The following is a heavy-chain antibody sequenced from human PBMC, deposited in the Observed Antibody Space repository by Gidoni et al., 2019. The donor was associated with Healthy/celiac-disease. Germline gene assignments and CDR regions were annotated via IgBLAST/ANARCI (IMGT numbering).Heavy chain of an antibody. CDR3: ARAGGYSSSWYQGFDP. D-gene: IGHD6-13*01. J-gene: IGHJ5*02. CDR2: IYYSGST. Sequence: QVQLQESGPGLVKPSQTLSLTYTVSGGSLSSGGYYWSWIRQHPGKGLEWIGYIYYSGSTYYNPSLKSRVTISVDTSKNQFSLKLSSVTAADTAVYYCARAGGYSSSWYQGFDPWGQGTLVTVSS. V-gene: IGHV4-31*03. CDR1: GGSLSSGGYY.